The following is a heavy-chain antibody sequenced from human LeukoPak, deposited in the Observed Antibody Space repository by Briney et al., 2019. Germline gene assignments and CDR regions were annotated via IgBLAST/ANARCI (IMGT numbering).Heavy chain of an antibody. D-gene: IGHD1-26*01. CDR3: AREGSSGSYRRYYFDY. J-gene: IGHJ4*02. Sequence: GGSLRLSCAASRFTISSYSMNWVRQAPGKGLEWVSSISSNSSYKYYADPGKGRFTISRDNAKNSLYLQMNSLRAEDTAVYYCAREGSSGSYRRYYFDYWGQGTLVTVSS. V-gene: IGHV3-21*01. CDR2: ISSNSSYK. CDR1: RFTISSYS.